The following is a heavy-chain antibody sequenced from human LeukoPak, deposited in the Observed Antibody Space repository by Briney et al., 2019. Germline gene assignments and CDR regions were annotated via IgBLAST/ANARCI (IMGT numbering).Heavy chain of an antibody. V-gene: IGHV5-51*01. CDR2: IYPGDSDT. CDR1: GYSFTSYW. D-gene: IGHD4-17*01. Sequence: GESLKISCKGSGYSFTSYWIGWVRQMPGKGLERMGIIYPGDSDTRYSPSFQGQVTISADKSISTAYLQWSSLKASDTAMYYCARHGGYGDYDPKEDYWGQGTLVTVSS. CDR3: ARHGGYGDYDPKEDY. J-gene: IGHJ4*02.